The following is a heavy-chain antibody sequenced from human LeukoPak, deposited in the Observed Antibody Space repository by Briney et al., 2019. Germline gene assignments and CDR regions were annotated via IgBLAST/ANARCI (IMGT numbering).Heavy chain of an antibody. D-gene: IGHD6-6*01. V-gene: IGHV3-30*18. Sequence: PGGSLRLSCAASGFTFSAYAMHWVRQAPGKGLEWLAVMSYDGSDKFYSDSVKGRFTIPRDNSKNTLYLQMNTLRAEDSAVYYCAKDVSSSTSFISYSFDYWGQGSLVTVSS. CDR1: GFTFSAYA. CDR3: AKDVSSSTSFISYSFDY. J-gene: IGHJ4*02. CDR2: MSYDGSDK.